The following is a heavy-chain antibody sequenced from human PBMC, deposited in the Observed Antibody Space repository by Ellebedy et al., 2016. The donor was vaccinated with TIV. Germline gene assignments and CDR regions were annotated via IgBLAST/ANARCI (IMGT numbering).Heavy chain of an antibody. D-gene: IGHD3-22*01. Sequence: AASVKVSCKASGYTFTDYYIHWVRQAPGQGLEWMGWINPNLGDTNYAPKFQGWVTMTWDTSISTAYMELSRLRSDDTAVYYGARGMGITTVYYYFAMDVWGHGTTVTVSS. J-gene: IGHJ6*02. CDR3: ARGMGITTVYYYFAMDV. V-gene: IGHV1-2*04. CDR1: GYTFTDYY. CDR2: INPNLGDT.